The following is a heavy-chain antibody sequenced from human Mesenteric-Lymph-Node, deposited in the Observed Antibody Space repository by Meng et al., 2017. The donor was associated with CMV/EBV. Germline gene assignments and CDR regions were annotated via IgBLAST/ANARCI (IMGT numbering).Heavy chain of an antibody. J-gene: IGHJ4*02. CDR3: ARVSYSSGWSFDY. Sequence: SQTLSLTCAVYGGSFSGYYWSWIRQPPGKGLEWIGEINHSGSTNYNPSLKSRVTISVDTSKNQFSLKLSSVTAADTAVYYCARVSYSSGWSFDYWGQGTLVTVSS. D-gene: IGHD6-19*01. CDR1: GGSFSGYY. CDR2: INHSGST. V-gene: IGHV4-34*01.